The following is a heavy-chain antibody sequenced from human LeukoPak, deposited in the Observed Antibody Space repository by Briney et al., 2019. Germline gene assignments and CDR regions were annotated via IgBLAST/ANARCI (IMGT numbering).Heavy chain of an antibody. J-gene: IGHJ4*02. CDR1: GFTFSNAW. Sequence: GGSLRLSCAASGFTFSNAWMSWVRQAPGKGLEWVGRIKSKTDGGTTDYAAPVKGRFTISRDDSKNTLYLQMNSLKTEDTAVYYCTTGDSNSGYFDYWGQGTLVTVSS. D-gene: IGHD4-11*01. V-gene: IGHV3-15*01. CDR2: IKSKTDGGTT. CDR3: TTGDSNSGYFDY.